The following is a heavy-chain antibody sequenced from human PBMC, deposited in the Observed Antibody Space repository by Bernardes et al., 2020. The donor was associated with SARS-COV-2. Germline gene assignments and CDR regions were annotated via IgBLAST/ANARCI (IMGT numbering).Heavy chain of an antibody. J-gene: IGHJ6*02. Sequence: SETLSLTCAVYGWSFSGCYGSWLRRRPGKGLEWIGEINDSGSTSYNPSPKSRVTISVDTSKNQFSLKLSSVTAADTDVYYCARYRAVTTFYYYYGMDVWGQGTTVTVSS. CDR2: INDSGST. CDR1: GWSFSGCY. CDR3: ARYRAVTTFYYYYGMDV. D-gene: IGHD4-17*01. V-gene: IGHV4-34*01.